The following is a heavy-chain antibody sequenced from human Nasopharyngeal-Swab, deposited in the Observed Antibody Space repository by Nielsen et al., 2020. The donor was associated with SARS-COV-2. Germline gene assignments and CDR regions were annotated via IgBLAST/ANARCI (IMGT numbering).Heavy chain of an antibody. D-gene: IGHD1-26*01. V-gene: IGHV3-64D*08. CDR1: GFTFSSYH. CDR2: INDHGDRI. CDR3: VKDLPGSYSFDI. J-gene: IGHJ3*02. Sequence: GESLKISCAASGFTFSSYHMHWVRQAPGKGLEYVSTINDHGDRIHYADSVRGRFTISRDIYKNTLYLQMSSLRPEDTAVYYCVKDLPGSYSFDIWGQGTMVIVSS.